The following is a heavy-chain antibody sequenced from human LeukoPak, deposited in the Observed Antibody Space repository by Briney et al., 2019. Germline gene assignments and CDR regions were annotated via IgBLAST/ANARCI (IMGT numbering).Heavy chain of an antibody. CDR1: GYTFTGYY. Sequence: ASVKVSCKASGYTFTGYYMHWVRQAPGQGLEWMGWINPNSGGTNYAQKFQGRVTMTRDTSISTAYMELNRLRSDDTAVYYCARDRDRLVLDAFDIWGQGTMVTVSS. CDR2: INPNSGGT. J-gene: IGHJ3*02. CDR3: ARDRDRLVLDAFDI. V-gene: IGHV1-2*02. D-gene: IGHD6-19*01.